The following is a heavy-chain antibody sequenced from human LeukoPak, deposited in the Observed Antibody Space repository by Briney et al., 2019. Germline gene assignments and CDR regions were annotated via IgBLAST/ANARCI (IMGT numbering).Heavy chain of an antibody. Sequence: GASVKVSCKASGYSLINYVISWIRQAPGQGLEWMGWINVYNGNTNYAQKVQGRVTMTTDTSTSTAYMELRSLRSDDTAVYYCARDLSYYDTSGQPLDHWGQGTLVTVSS. D-gene: IGHD3-22*01. CDR1: GYSLINYV. CDR3: ARDLSYYDTSGQPLDH. V-gene: IGHV1-18*01. CDR2: INVYNGNT. J-gene: IGHJ4*02.